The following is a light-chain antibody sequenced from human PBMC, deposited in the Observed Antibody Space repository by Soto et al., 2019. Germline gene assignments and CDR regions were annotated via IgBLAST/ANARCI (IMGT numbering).Light chain of an antibody. V-gene: IGKV3-15*01. CDR1: QSVSSI. CDR2: GAS. Sequence: EIVMTQSPATLSVSPGERATLSCRASQSVSSILAWYQQKPGQAPRLLIYGASTRATGIPARFSGSGSGTEVTLTISSLQSEEFAVYYCQQYNNWPQTFGQGTKVEIK. J-gene: IGKJ1*01. CDR3: QQYNNWPQT.